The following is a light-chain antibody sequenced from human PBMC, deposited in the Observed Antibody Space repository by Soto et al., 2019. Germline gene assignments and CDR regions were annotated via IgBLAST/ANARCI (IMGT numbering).Light chain of an antibody. CDR3: QRGITTALP. CDR2: ATS. J-gene: IGKJ4*01. Sequence: DIPMTQSPSSLSASVGDRVTITCRARQSLTIYLNWYQKKPGKAPKLLIFATSSLQSGVPSRFSGSGSGTDFTLTIRHLRPEERATYDCQRGITTALPSGGAAKRDIK. CDR1: QSLTIY. V-gene: IGKV1-39*01.